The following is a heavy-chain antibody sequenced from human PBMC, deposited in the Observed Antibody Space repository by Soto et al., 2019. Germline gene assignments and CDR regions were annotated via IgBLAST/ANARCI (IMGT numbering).Heavy chain of an antibody. D-gene: IGHD7-27*01. CDR1: GFTFRSYA. Sequence: EVPLLESGGGLVQPGGSLRLSCAASGFTFRSYAMNWVRQTPGKGLEWVSSISGRGVSTYYADSVKGRFTISRDNAKNTLYLQMASLRAEDTAIYYCAKGVGNDYWGQGTLVTVSS. V-gene: IGHV3-23*01. CDR2: ISGRGVST. J-gene: IGHJ4*02. CDR3: AKGVGNDY.